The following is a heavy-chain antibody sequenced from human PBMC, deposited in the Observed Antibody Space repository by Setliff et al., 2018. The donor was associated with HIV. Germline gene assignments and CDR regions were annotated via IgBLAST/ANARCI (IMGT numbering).Heavy chain of an antibody. CDR3: ATLRWLRSKHSDY. Sequence: PSETLSLTCAVNGGSFSGYYWSWIRQPPGKGLEWIGESDHSGSTNYNPSLKSRVTMSVDTSKNQFSLKLRSVTAADTAVYFCATLRWLRSKHSDYWGQGILVTVSS. J-gene: IGHJ4*01. CDR1: GGSFSGYY. CDR2: SDHSGST. D-gene: IGHD5-12*01. V-gene: IGHV4-34*01.